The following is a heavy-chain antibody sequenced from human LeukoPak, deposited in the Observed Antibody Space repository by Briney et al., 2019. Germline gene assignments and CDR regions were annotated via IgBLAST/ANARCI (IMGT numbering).Heavy chain of an antibody. Sequence: PGGSLRLSCAASGFTFSSYSMNWVRQAPGKGLEWVSSISSSSSYIYYAGSVKGRFTISRDNAKDSLYLQMNSLRAEDTAVYYCARNYGSGSYYDYWGQGTLVTVSS. V-gene: IGHV3-21*01. J-gene: IGHJ4*02. D-gene: IGHD3-10*01. CDR3: ARNYGSGSYYDY. CDR1: GFTFSSYS. CDR2: ISSSSSYI.